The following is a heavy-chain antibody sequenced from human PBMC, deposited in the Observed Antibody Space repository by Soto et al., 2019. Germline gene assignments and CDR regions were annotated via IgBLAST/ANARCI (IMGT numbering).Heavy chain of an antibody. Sequence: SETLSLTCTVSGGSFKSGSYSWSWIRQPPGKGLEWIGYVYHTGRTSYNPSLKSQVSISMDTSKNQFSLNLDSVTAADTAVYFCARDFAYFDSWGQGTLVTVSS. V-gene: IGHV4-61*01. J-gene: IGHJ4*02. CDR1: GGSFKSGSYS. D-gene: IGHD3-3*01. CDR3: ARDFAYFDS. CDR2: VYHTGRT.